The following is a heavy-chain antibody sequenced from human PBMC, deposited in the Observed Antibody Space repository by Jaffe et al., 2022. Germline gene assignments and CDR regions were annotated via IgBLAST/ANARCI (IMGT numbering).Heavy chain of an antibody. Sequence: QVQLVQSGAEVKKPGASVKVSCKASGYTFTGYYMHWVRQAPGQGLEWMGRINPNSGGTNYAQKFQGRVTMTRDTSISTAYMELSRLRSDDTAVYYCARDPWVSSGWKTVDYWGQGTLVTVSS. CDR1: GYTFTGYY. D-gene: IGHD6-19*01. CDR2: INPNSGGT. V-gene: IGHV1-2*06. J-gene: IGHJ4*02. CDR3: ARDPWVSSGWKTVDY.